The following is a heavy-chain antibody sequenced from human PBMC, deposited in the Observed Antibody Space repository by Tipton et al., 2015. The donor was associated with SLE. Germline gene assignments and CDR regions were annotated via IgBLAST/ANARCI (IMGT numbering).Heavy chain of an antibody. J-gene: IGHJ5*02. CDR2: MYYSGSA. CDR1: GGSVSSGSYY. CDR3: ARDLEMYGGDTPGFDP. Sequence: TLSLTCTVSGGSVSSGSYYWSWIRQPPGKGLEWIGYMYYSGSANYNPSLKSRVTISVDTSKKQFSLNLSSVTAADTAVYYCARDLEMYGGDTPGFDPWGQGILVTVSS. V-gene: IGHV4-61*01. D-gene: IGHD2-21*02.